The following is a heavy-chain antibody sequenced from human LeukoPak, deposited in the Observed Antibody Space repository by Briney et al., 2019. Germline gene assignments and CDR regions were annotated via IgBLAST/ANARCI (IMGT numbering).Heavy chain of an antibody. CDR3: ARDAYSSSGYYFDY. V-gene: IGHV1-69*13. CDR2: IIPIFGTA. J-gene: IGHJ4*02. CDR1: GYTFTNYG. D-gene: IGHD6-13*01. Sequence: SVKVSCKTSGYTFTNYGISWVRQAPGQGLEWMGGIIPIFGTANYAQKFQGRVTITADESTSTAYMELSSLRSEDTAVYYCARDAYSSSGYYFDYWGQGTLVTVSS.